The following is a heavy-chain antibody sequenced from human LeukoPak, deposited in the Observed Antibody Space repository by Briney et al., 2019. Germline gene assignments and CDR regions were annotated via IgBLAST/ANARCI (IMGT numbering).Heavy chain of an antibody. V-gene: IGHV4-39*01. CDR3: ARLSYGELDY. CDR2: VYYTGSI. CDR1: GGSISSSNYY. Sequence: SETLSLTCTVSGGSISSSNYYWGWIRQPPGKGLEYIGSVYYTGSIHYNLSLTSRVTISADTSKNQFSLKLSSVTAADTAVYYCARLSYGELDYWGQGTLVTVSS. D-gene: IGHD3-10*01. J-gene: IGHJ4*02.